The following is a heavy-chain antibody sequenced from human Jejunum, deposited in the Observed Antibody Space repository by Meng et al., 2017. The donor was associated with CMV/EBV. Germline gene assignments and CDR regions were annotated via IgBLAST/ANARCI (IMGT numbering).Heavy chain of an antibody. V-gene: IGHV1-46*01. J-gene: IGHJ4*02. Sequence: QVHLVQSGAEVRKPGASVTVSCRSSGYIFTTYYKQWVRQAPGQGLERMGEIHPSGDTGYAQNFQGRVTMTTDKSTTTVYMTLSSLRSDDTAVYYCARTRFSSSRWSPVHNWGQGTLVTVSS. CDR1: GYIFTTYY. CDR2: IHPSGDT. CDR3: ARTRFSSSRWSPVHN. D-gene: IGHD6-13*01.